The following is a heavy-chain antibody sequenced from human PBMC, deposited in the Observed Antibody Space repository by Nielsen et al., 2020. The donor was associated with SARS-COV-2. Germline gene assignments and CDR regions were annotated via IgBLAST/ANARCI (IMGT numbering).Heavy chain of an antibody. Sequence: GGSLRLSCAASGFTLSRFWMSWVRQAPGKGLEWVANIKQDGSEKYYVDSVKGRFTISRDNAKNSLYLQMNSLRAEDTALYYCAKDGHSSGWYGAPDYWGQGTLVTVSS. CDR1: GFTLSRFW. V-gene: IGHV3-7*03. CDR3: AKDGHSSGWYGAPDY. J-gene: IGHJ4*02. D-gene: IGHD6-19*01. CDR2: IKQDGSEK.